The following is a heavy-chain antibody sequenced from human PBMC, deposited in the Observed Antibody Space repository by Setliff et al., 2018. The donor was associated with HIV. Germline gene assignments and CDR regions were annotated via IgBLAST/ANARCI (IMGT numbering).Heavy chain of an antibody. D-gene: IGHD3-22*01. V-gene: IGHV1-8*02. J-gene: IGHJ6*03. CDR3: AGARRDSYDRGRRNHYYIDV. CDR1: GYTFSSYD. CDR2: MNPNSGNT. Sequence: GASVKVSCRASGYTFSSYDINWVRQATGQGLEWMGWMNPNSGNTGYAQKFQGRVTMTRDTSISTAYMELNNLKFEDTAVYYCAGARRDSYDRGRRNHYYIDVWGKGTTVTVSS.